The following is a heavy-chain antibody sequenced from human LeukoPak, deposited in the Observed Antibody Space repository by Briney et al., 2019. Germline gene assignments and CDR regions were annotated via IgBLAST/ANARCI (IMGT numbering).Heavy chain of an antibody. CDR2: IRPRSGDT. CDR3: ARGHEVTASSDY. D-gene: IGHD2-21*02. J-gene: IGHJ4*02. V-gene: IGHV1-2*02. Sequence: ASVKVSCKASGYTFTDYYMYWVRQTPGQGLEWMGWIRPRSGDTDYGKKFQGRVTMTRDTSTTTAYMELSRLKSDDTAVYFCARGHEVTASSDYWGQGTMVTVSS. CDR1: GYTFTDYY.